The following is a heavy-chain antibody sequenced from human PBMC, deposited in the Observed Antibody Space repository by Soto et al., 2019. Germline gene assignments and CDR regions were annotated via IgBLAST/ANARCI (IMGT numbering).Heavy chain of an antibody. CDR1: GGSISSYY. Sequence: SETLSLTCTVSGGSISSYYWSWIRQPPGKGLEWIGYIYYSGSTNYNPSLKSRVTISVDTSKNQFSLKLSSVTAADTAVYYCAGSSSSLSNFDYWGQGTLVTVSS. D-gene: IGHD6-6*01. CDR3: AGSSSSLSNFDY. CDR2: IYYSGST. V-gene: IGHV4-59*01. J-gene: IGHJ4*02.